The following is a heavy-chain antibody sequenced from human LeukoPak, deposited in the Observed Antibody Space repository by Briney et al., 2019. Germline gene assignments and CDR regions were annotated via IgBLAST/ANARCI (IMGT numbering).Heavy chain of an antibody. CDR1: GFTFSTYG. CDR2: ISTNGAAT. D-gene: IGHD6-6*01. CDR3: AKGQSTIATRSFDS. Sequence: GGSLRLSCAASGFTFSTYGMNWVRQAPGKGLEWDSTISTNGAATYYTDSVKGRFTISRDNSKNTLFLQMNSLRAEDTAIYYCAKGQSTIATRSFDSWGQGTLVTVSS. V-gene: IGHV3-23*01. J-gene: IGHJ4*02.